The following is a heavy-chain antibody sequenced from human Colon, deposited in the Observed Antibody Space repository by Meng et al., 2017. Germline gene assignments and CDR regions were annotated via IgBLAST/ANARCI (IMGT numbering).Heavy chain of an antibody. V-gene: IGHV3-74*01. CDR1: GFTFSSYW. CDR2: INSDGSST. CDR3: ARARSGSYYGDV. Sequence: GESLKISCAASGFTFSSYWMHWVRQAPGKGLVWVSCINSDGSSTTYADSVKGRFTISRDNAKNTLYLQMNSLRAEDTAVYYCARARSGSYYGDVWGQGTTVTVSS. J-gene: IGHJ6*03. D-gene: IGHD1-26*01.